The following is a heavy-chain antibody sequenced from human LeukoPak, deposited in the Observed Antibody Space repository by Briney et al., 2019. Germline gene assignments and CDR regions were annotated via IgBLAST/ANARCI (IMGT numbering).Heavy chain of an antibody. V-gene: IGHV4-59*01. CDR3: AREYYGGTFDY. J-gene: IGHJ4*02. CDR1: GGSISSYY. Sequence: SETLSLTCSVSGGSISSYYWSWLRQPPGKGLEWIGYLNYTGSTKYNPSLKGRVTISADTSKNQISLKLSSVTAADTAVYYCAREYYGGTFDYWGQGTLVTVSS. D-gene: IGHD4-23*01. CDR2: LNYTGST.